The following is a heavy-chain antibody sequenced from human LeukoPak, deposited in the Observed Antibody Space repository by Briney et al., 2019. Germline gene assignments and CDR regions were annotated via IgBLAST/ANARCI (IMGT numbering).Heavy chain of an antibody. CDR1: GDSISSDGYY. Sequence: SETLSLTCTVSGDSISSDGYYWSWVRQHPGKGLEYIGHIYGNGHTYYNPPLRGRVTISVDTTKNHFSLKLSSVAVADTAVYYCARGRRFYYDSFIWGQGTLVSVSS. CDR3: ARGRRFYYDSFI. CDR2: IYGNGHT. J-gene: IGHJ4*02. V-gene: IGHV4-31*03. D-gene: IGHD3-22*01.